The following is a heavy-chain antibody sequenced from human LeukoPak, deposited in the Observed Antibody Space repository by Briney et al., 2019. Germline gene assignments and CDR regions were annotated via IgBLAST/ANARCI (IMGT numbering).Heavy chain of an antibody. Sequence: GGSLRLSCAASGFTFSSYWLHWVRQVPGKGLVWVSRINSGGSSTSYADSVKGRFTISRDNAKNTLYLHMNSLRAEDTAVYYCAKDLERYRNNYFDYWGQGTLVTVSS. CDR2: INSGGSST. CDR1: GFTFSSYW. CDR3: AKDLERYRNNYFDY. V-gene: IGHV3-74*01. J-gene: IGHJ4*02. D-gene: IGHD1-1*01.